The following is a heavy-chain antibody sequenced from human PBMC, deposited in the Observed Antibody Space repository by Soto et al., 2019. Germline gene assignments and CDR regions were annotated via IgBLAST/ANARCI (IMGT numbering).Heavy chain of an antibody. CDR3: ARGVQH. CDR2: IYYSGST. Sequence: QVQLQESGPGLVKPSQTLSLTCTVSGGSISSGGYHWSWIRQHPGKGLEWTGYIYYSGSTYYNPSPXSXXTSSVDTSKNQSSRKLSSVTAAATAVYYCARGVQHWGQGTLVTVSS. CDR1: GGSISSGGYH. J-gene: IGHJ1*01. V-gene: IGHV4-31*03.